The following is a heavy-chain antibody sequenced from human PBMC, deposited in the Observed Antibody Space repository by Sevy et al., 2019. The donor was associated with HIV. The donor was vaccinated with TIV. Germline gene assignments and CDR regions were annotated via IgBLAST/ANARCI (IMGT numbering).Heavy chain of an antibody. CDR3: SREAKLGAPLGY. CDR1: GGSISLYY. CDR2: IYGSGNT. V-gene: IGHV4-4*07. J-gene: IGHJ4*02. Sequence: SETLSLTCTVSGGSISLYYWSWIRQPAGKGLEWIGHIYGSGNTSYNPSLKSRVTMSVDTSQNQISLKLTSVTAADTSVYYCSREAKLGAPLGYWGQGTLVTVSS. D-gene: IGHD3-16*01.